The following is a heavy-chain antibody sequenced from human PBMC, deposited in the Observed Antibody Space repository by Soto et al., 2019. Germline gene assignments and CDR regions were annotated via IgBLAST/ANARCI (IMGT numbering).Heavy chain of an antibody. J-gene: IGHJ4*02. CDR2: IYYSGTT. Sequence: SETLSLTCTVSGGSIITGDHYWSWVRQLPGKGLEWIGYIYYSGTTYENPSLRSRLTMSLDTSKNQFSLRLSSVTAADTAVYYCATYYDSSGPTFDFWGQGTPVTVSS. D-gene: IGHD3-22*01. V-gene: IGHV4-31*03. CDR3: ATYYDSSGPTFDF. CDR1: GGSIITGDHY.